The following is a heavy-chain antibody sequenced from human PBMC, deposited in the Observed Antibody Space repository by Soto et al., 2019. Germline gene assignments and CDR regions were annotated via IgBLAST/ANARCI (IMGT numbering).Heavy chain of an antibody. CDR2: IYYTGST. D-gene: IGHD3-10*01. CDR1: GGSISSYY. V-gene: IGHV4-59*08. Sequence: PSETLSLTCTVSGGSISSYYWSWIRQPPGKGLEWIGSIYYTGSTNYNPSLKSRVTISVDTSKNHFSLKLISVTAADTALYFCARHWFEPYYFDYWGQGALVTVS. CDR3: ARHWFEPYYFDY. J-gene: IGHJ4*02.